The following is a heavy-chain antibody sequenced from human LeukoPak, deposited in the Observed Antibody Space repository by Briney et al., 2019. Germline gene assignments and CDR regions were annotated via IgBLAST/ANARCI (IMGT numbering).Heavy chain of an antibody. D-gene: IGHD3-10*01. J-gene: IGHJ4*02. CDR3: AKGGFGRPFDY. Sequence: GGSLRLSCAASGFTFSSYAMHWVRQAPGKGLEWASVISGSGGSTYYVDSVQGRFTISRDNSKNTLFLQMDSLRAEDTAVYYCAKGGFGRPFDYWGQGTLVTVSS. CDR2: ISGSGGST. CDR1: GFTFSSYA. V-gene: IGHV3-23*01.